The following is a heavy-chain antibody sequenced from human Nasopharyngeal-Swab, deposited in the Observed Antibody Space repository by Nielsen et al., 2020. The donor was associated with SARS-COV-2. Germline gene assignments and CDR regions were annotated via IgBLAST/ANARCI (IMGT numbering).Heavy chain of an antibody. CDR2: IYYTGNT. V-gene: IGHV4-39*01. Sequence: SETLSLTCTVSGVSISDTSYYWGWIRQTPGKGLEWIGNIYYTGNTYYNPSLKSRVTISVDTSKNQFALKLSSVTAADTAMYYCGYCSTTFCYGAYFHHWGQGTLVTVSS. D-gene: IGHD2-2*01. J-gene: IGHJ1*01. CDR3: GYCSTTFCYGAYFHH. CDR1: GVSISDTSYY.